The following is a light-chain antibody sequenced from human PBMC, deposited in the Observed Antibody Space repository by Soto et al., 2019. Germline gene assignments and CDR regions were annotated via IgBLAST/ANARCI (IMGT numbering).Light chain of an antibody. V-gene: IGLV2-14*01. J-gene: IGLJ1*01. CDR2: EVS. CDR3: SSYTSSSTQV. Sequence: QSALTQPASVSGSPGQSITISCTGTSSDVGGYNFVSWYQQHPGKAPKLMIYEVSNRPSGVSNRFSGSKSVNTASLTIYGLQAEDEADYYCSSYTSSSTQVFGTGTKLTVL. CDR1: SSDVGGYNF.